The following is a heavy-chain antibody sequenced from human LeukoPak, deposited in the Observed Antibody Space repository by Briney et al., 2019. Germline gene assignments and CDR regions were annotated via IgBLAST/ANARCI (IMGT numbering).Heavy chain of an antibody. CDR3: ARGIAARGRFDY. J-gene: IGHJ4*02. D-gene: IGHD6-6*01. Sequence: SETLSLTCAVYGGSFSGYYWSWIRQPPGKGLEWIGEINHSGSTNYNPSLNSRVTISVDTSKNQFSLKLSSVPAADTAVYYCARGIAARGRFDYWGQGTLVTVSS. V-gene: IGHV4-34*01. CDR1: GGSFSGYY. CDR2: INHSGST.